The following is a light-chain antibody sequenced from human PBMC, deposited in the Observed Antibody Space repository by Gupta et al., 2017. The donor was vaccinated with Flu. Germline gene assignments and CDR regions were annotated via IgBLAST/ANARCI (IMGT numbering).Light chain of an antibody. CDR2: WAS. V-gene: IGKV4-1*01. CDR1: QSRLNSYNNKYY. J-gene: IGKJ2*01. CDR3: QQEDCSPIT. Sequence: SLGERATINCKSSQSRLNSYNNKYYFGCHQQKPEQPPKLLYHWASGADCGLPDGFSGRASATDFTLTISVQPADDVADYCCQQEDCSPITFGQGTRLEI.